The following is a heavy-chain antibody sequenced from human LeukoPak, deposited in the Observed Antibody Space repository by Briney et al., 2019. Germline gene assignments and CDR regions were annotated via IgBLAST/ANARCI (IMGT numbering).Heavy chain of an antibody. CDR3: AKDPYGDYWFDP. V-gene: IGHV3-21*04. J-gene: IGHJ5*02. CDR2: ISSSSSYI. D-gene: IGHD4-17*01. Sequence: PGGSLRLSCAASGFTFSTYGMNWVRQAPGKGLEWVSFISSSSSYILYADSVKGRFTISRDNSKNTLYLQMNSLRAEDTAVYYCAKDPYGDYWFDPWGQGTLVTVSS. CDR1: GFTFSTYG.